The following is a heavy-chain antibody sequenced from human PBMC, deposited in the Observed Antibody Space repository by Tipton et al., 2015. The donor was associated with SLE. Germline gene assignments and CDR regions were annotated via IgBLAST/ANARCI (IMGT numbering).Heavy chain of an antibody. CDR1: GFTFDDYA. CDR2: ISWNSGSI. V-gene: IGHV3-9*01. J-gene: IGHJ4*02. CDR3: AKDNEGFDY. Sequence: SLRLSCAASGFTFDDYAMHWVRQAPGKGLEWVSGISWNSGSIGYADSVKGRFTISRGNAKNSLYPQMNSLRAEDTALYYCAKDNEGFDYWGQGTLVTVSS.